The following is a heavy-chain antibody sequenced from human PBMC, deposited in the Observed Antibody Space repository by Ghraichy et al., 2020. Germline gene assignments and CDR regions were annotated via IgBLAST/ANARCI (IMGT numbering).Heavy chain of an antibody. CDR3: AGAGYCHGGVCEERWD. D-gene: IGHD2-8*02. CDR1: GGSFSGNY. V-gene: IGHV4-34*01. CDR2: VSHSGNT. Sequence: SETLSLTCAVYGGSFSGNYWIWIRQPPGKGLEWIGEVSHSGNTEYNPSLKSRVTISKDTSKAKFSLMMTSVTAADTAVYYCAGAGYCHGGVCEERWDWGQGTLVTVSS. J-gene: IGHJ4*02.